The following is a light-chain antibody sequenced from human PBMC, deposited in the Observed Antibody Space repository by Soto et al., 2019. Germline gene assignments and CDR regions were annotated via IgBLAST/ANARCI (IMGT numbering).Light chain of an antibody. CDR2: AAS. CDR1: QGISNY. Sequence: IQMTQSPSALSASVGDRVTITCRASQGISNYLAWYQQQPGKVPKLLIYAASTLQSGVPSRFSGRGSGTDFTLTISILQPDDVASYCCQKYNSAPLFTFGPGTKVDIK. CDR3: QKYNSAPLFT. V-gene: IGKV1-27*01. J-gene: IGKJ3*01.